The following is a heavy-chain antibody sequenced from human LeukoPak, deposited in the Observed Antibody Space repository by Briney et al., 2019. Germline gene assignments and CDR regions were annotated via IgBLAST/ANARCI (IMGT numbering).Heavy chain of an antibody. D-gene: IGHD1-26*01. V-gene: IGHV3-48*02. CDR1: GFTFSSYS. CDR2: ITASGTAM. CDR3: ASSGSYRFDY. Sequence: GGSLRLSCAASGFTFSSYSMNWVRQAPGQGLEWVSHITASGTAMFYADSVKGRFTISRDNAKNSLYLQMNSLRDEDTAVYYCASSGSYRFDYWGQGTLVTVSS. J-gene: IGHJ4*02.